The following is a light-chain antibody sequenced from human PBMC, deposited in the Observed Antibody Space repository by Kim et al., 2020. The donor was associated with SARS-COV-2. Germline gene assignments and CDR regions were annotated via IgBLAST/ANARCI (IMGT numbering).Light chain of an antibody. V-gene: IGKV3-20*01. CDR3: QQYGSSPLT. CDR1: QSVSSSY. CDR2: GAS. J-gene: IGKJ4*01. Sequence: EIVLTQSPGTLSLSPGERATLSCRASQSVSSSYLACYQQKPGQAPRLLIYGASSRATGLPDRFSGSGSGTDFTLTISRLEPEDFAVYYCQQYGSSPLTFGGGTKVDIK.